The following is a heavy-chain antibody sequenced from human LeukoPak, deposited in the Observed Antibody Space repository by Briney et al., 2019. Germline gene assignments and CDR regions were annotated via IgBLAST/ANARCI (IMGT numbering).Heavy chain of an antibody. Sequence: PSETLSLTCTVSGGSISGYYWGWIRQPPGKGLDFIGHIYYSGRTNYNPSLQSRVTISVDTSKNQFSLRLRSVTAADTAVYYCARAQTDDAFDIWGHGTMVTVSS. CDR2: IYYSGRT. CDR3: ARAQTDDAFDI. CDR1: GGSISGYY. J-gene: IGHJ3*02. V-gene: IGHV4-59*01.